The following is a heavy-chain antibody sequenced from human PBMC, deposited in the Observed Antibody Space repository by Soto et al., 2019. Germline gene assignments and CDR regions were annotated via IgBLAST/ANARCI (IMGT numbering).Heavy chain of an antibody. Sequence: QVELAESGGGAVQPGRSLRLSCAASGFIFDSHGMHWVRQAPGKGLEWVAVIWNDGINKYYADSVKVRFTISRDNSNNTVFLHMSSLRPEDTALYYCARGGGYNFGSPKFDYWGQGAQVTVSS. V-gene: IGHV3-33*01. CDR3: ARGGGYNFGSPKFDY. D-gene: IGHD5-12*01. CDR1: GFIFDSHG. CDR2: IWNDGINK. J-gene: IGHJ4*02.